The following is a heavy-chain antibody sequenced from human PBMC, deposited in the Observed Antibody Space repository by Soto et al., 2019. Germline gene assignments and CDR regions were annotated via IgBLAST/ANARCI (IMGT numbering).Heavy chain of an antibody. CDR3: ARSRYYDSSGYRALDAFDI. CDR1: GDSVSDYS. J-gene: IGHJ3*02. V-gene: IGHV4-59*02. CDR2: IHYNGNT. Sequence: LVTLSITCTVCGDSVSDYSWSWVRQPPGKGLEWIGNIHYNGNTKYSPSLKSRVTMSVDTSRNQFSLKLSSVTAADTAVYYCARSRYYDSSGYRALDAFDIWGQGTMVTVSS. D-gene: IGHD3-22*01.